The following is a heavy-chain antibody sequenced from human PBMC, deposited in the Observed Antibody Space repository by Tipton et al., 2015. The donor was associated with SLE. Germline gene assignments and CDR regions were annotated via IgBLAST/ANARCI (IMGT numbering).Heavy chain of an antibody. D-gene: IGHD3-22*01. CDR2: LYSGGNT. CDR1: GASITSGDNY. CDR3: ARPSHNYDSSGYPGAFDL. J-gene: IGHJ3*01. V-gene: IGHV4-31*03. Sequence: TLSLTCNVSGASITSGDNYWSWIRHHPGKGLEWIGLLYSGGNTYYNPVFKSRVTISVDTSKNRFSLRLSSVTAADTAVYYCARPSHNYDSSGYPGAFDLWGQGTLVTVSS.